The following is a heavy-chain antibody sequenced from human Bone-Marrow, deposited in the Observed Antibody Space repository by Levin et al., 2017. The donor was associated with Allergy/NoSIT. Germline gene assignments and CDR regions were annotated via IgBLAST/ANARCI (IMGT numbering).Heavy chain of an antibody. V-gene: IGHV3-33*01. CDR2: IWYDGSNK. CDR3: ARDRWELLGSSYFDY. CDR1: GFTFSSYG. D-gene: IGHD1-26*01. J-gene: IGHJ4*02. Sequence: GGSLRLSCAASGFTFSSYGMHWVRQAPGKGLEWVAVIWYDGSNKYYADSVKGRFTISRDNSKNTLYLQMNSLRAEDTAVYYCARDRWELLGSSYFDYWGQGTLVTVSS.